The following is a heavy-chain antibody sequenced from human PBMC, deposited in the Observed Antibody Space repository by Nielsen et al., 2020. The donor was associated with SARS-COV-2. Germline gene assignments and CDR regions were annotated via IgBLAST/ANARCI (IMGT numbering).Heavy chain of an antibody. CDR1: GFTFSNAW. CDR2: IKSKTDGGTT. D-gene: IGHD3-10*01. Sequence: GESLKISCAASGFTFSNAWMSWVRQAPGKGLEWVGRIKSKTDGGTTDYAAPVKGRFTISRDDSKNTLYLQMNSLKTEDTAVYYCTHMVRGVMDYYYYMDVWGKGTTVTVPS. J-gene: IGHJ6*03. CDR3: THMVRGVMDYYYYMDV. V-gene: IGHV3-15*01.